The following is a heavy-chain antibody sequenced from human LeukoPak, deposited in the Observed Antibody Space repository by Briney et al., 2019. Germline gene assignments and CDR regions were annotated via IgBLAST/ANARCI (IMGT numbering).Heavy chain of an antibody. V-gene: IGHV4-4*02. D-gene: IGHD2-15*01. Sequence: SETLSLTCAVSGGSIRSSNWWSWFRQPPGKGLEWIGEIHHSGITNYNPSLKSRVTMSVDMSKNQFSLKLSSVTAADSAVFYCARELRGYCSGGTCYRFDPWGQGTLVTVSS. CDR1: GGSIRSSNW. CDR2: IHHSGIT. J-gene: IGHJ5*02. CDR3: ARELRGYCSGGTCYRFDP.